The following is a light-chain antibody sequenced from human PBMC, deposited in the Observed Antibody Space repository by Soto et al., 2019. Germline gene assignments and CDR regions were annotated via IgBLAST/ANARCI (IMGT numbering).Light chain of an antibody. CDR2: EVS. Sequence: QSALTQPASVSGSPGQSITISCTGTSSDIGAYNYVSWFQQYPGKAPNLMIYEVSKRPSGVSSRFSGSRSGNTASLTISGLHAEDEADYYCASFTTSSLWVFGGRTKVTVL. CDR1: SSDIGAYNY. J-gene: IGLJ3*02. CDR3: ASFTTSSLWV. V-gene: IGLV2-14*01.